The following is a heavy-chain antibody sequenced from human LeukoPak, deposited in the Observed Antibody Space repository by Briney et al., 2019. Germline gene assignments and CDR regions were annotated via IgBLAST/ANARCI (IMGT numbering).Heavy chain of an antibody. J-gene: IGHJ4*02. CDR1: GFTFDDYA. V-gene: IGHV3-9*03. CDR3: AKESDKWELLRGAFDY. D-gene: IGHD1-26*01. Sequence: PGRSLRLSCAASGFTFDDYAMHWVRQAPGKGLEWVSGISWNSGSIGYADSVKGRFTISRDNAKNSLYLQMNSLRADDMALYYCAKESDKWELLRGAFDYWGQGTLVTVSS. CDR2: ISWNSGSI.